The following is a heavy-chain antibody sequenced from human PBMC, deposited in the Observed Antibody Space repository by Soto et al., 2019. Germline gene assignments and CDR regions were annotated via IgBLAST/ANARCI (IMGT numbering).Heavy chain of an antibody. Sequence: QAHLVQSGAEVKKPGASVKVSCKASGYTFTGYTFRWVRQAPGQGLEWMAWINSSSSDSSFAPKIQGRVTVTMDAPSSTAYMELTRRRSDDTAVYYCATEMATIKGFFDKWGQGTPVAVSS. CDR1: GYTFTGYT. D-gene: IGHD2-8*01. V-gene: IGHV1-2*02. CDR2: INSSSSDS. CDR3: ATEMATIKGFFDK. J-gene: IGHJ4*02.